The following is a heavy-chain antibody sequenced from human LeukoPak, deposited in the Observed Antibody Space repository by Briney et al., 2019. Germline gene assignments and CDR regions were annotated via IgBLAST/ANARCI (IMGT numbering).Heavy chain of an antibody. CDR2: IYYSGST. V-gene: IGHV4-39*01. J-gene: IGHJ5*02. CDR3: ARQDSSGYRWGQDELLDWFGP. CDR1: GGSISSSSYY. Sequence: PSETLSLTCTVSGGSISSSSYYWGWIRQPPGKGLGWIGSIYYSGSTYYNPSLKSRVTISVDTSKNQFSLKLSSVTAADTAVYYCARQDSSGYRWGQDELLDWFGPWGQGTLVTVSS. D-gene: IGHD3-22*01.